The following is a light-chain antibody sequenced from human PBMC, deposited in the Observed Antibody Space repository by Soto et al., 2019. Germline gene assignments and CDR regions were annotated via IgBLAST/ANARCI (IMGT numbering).Light chain of an antibody. CDR3: QQRSTSIT. CDR2: DAS. Sequence: EIVLTQSPATLSLSPGERATLSCRASQSVSSYVAWYQQKPGQAPRLLIYDASNRATGIPARFSGSGAATDFTLTTSGLEPHDFEVYYCQQRSTSITFGPGTKVDIK. CDR1: QSVSSY. J-gene: IGKJ3*01. V-gene: IGKV3-11*01.